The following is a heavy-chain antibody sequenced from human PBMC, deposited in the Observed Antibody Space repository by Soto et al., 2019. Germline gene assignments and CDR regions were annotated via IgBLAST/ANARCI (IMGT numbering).Heavy chain of an antibody. Sequence: QVQLMQSGAEVKEPGASVKVSCKASGYTFVNHGVSWVQQAPGQGLEWMGWIKVSTGITNYAGNFQGRVTMTTDTSTSTVYMELRSLRSADTAVYFCARHYSSDWHFVFDSWGQGTRVTVSS. V-gene: IGHV1-18*01. CDR3: ARHYSSDWHFVFDS. D-gene: IGHD6-19*01. CDR1: GYTFVNHG. CDR2: IKVSTGIT. J-gene: IGHJ4*02.